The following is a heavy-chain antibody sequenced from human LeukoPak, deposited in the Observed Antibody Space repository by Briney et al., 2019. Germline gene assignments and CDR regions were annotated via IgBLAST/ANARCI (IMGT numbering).Heavy chain of an antibody. CDR2: IDDSGDT. CDR3: ARSDYHNSGSHTVFDAFDI. Sequence: ETLSLTCTVSGGSISRYYWSWIRRPPGKGLEWIGYIDDSGDTNYNPSLKSQVTISVDKSKNQFSLKLSFVTAADTAMYYCARSDYHNSGSHTVFDAFDIWGQGTRVTVSS. CDR1: GGSISRYY. V-gene: IGHV4-59*01. J-gene: IGHJ3*02. D-gene: IGHD3-10*01.